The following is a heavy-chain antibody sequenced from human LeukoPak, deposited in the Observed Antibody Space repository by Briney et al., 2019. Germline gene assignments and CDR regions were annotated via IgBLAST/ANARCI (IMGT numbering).Heavy chain of an antibody. CDR1: GGSISTYY. CDR2: IYYSGST. V-gene: IGHV4-59*01. CDR3: ARDRDGYNGGAFDI. Sequence: SSETLSLICTVSGGSISTYYWSWIRQLPGKELEWLGYIYYSGSTNYNPSLKSRVTISVDTSKNQFSLQLNSVTAADTAVYYCARDRDGYNGGAFDIWGQGTKVTVSS. J-gene: IGHJ3*02. D-gene: IGHD5-24*01.